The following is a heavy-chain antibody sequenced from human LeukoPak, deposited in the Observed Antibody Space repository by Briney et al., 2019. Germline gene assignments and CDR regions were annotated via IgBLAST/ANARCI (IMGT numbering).Heavy chain of an antibody. J-gene: IGHJ6*02. CDR2: INPGNGDT. CDR1: GYTFTNYA. V-gene: IGHV1-3*01. CDR3: ARERWHCRVNCYSVYYYALDV. Sequence: SAKVSCKGSGYTFTNYAVHWVRQAPGQRLEWLGWINPGNGDTKYSQNFQGRVTVTSDTSAATAYVELNSLTSEDTAVYYCARERWHCRVNCYSVYYYALDVWGQGTTVTVSS. D-gene: IGHD2-15*01.